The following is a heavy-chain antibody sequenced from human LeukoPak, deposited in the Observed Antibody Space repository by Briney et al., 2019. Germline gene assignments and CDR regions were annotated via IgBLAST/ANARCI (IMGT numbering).Heavy chain of an antibody. J-gene: IGHJ4*02. CDR1: GGSIRSSSYY. CDR3: ARAYFSSSSCYFDY. Sequence: SETLSLTCAVSGGSIRSSSYYWGWIRQPPGKGLEWIGSIYYSGTTYYNPSLKSRVTISVDTSKNQFSLNLNSVTAADTAVYFCARAYFSSSSCYFDYWGQGTLVTVSS. V-gene: IGHV4-39*01. CDR2: IYYSGTT. D-gene: IGHD2-15*01.